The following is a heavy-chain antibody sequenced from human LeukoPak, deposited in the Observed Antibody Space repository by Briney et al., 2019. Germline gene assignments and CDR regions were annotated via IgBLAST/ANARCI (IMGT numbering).Heavy chain of an antibody. J-gene: IGHJ6*03. CDR2: MNPNSGNK. Sequence: ASVKVSCATSGYTFSSYDISWVRQATGQGLEWMGWMNPNSGNKGYAEKFQGRVAMTRDTSISRAYMELSSLRSEDTAVYYCARNHRQPYDFWEDYYYYYMDVWGKGTTVSVSS. D-gene: IGHD3-3*01. V-gene: IGHV1-8*01. CDR3: ARNHRQPYDFWEDYYYYYMDV. CDR1: GYTFSSYD.